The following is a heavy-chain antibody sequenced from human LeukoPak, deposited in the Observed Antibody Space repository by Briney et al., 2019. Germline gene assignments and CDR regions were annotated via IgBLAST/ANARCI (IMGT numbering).Heavy chain of an antibody. V-gene: IGHV4-34*01. CDR2: INHSGST. D-gene: IGHD3-10*01. CDR3: ARKGHGGFDY. J-gene: IGHJ4*02. CDR1: GGSFSGYF. Sequence: SETLSLTCAVYGGSFSGYFWSWIRQPPGKGLEWIGEINHSGSTNYNPSLKSRVTISVDTSKNQFSLKLSSVTAADTAVYYCARKGHGGFDYWGQGTLVTVSS.